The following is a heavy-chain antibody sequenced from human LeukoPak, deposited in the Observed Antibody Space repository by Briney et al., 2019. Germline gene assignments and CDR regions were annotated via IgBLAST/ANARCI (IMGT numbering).Heavy chain of an antibody. D-gene: IGHD6-19*01. CDR1: GYTFTGYY. CDR3: ARDLGYIAVAGVDY. Sequence: ASAKVSCKASGYTFTGYYMHWVRQAPGQGLEWMGWINPNSGGTNYAQKFQGRVTMTRDTSISTAYMELSRLRSDDTAVYYCARDLGYIAVAGVDYWGQGTLVTVSS. V-gene: IGHV1-2*02. CDR2: INPNSGGT. J-gene: IGHJ4*02.